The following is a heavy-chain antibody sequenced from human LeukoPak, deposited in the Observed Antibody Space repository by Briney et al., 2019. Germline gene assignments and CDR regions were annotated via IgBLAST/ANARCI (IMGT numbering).Heavy chain of an antibody. CDR1: GGSISSGDYY. CDR3: ARVGVAAKSSRYFDY. V-gene: IGHV4-31*03. Sequence: SQTLSLTCTVSGGSISSGDYYWSRIRQHPGKGLECIGYIHYSESTYYSTSLKSRVTISVDTSKKQFSLKLSSVTAADTAVYYCARVGVAAKSSRYFDYWGQGTLVTVSS. D-gene: IGHD2-15*01. CDR2: IHYSEST. J-gene: IGHJ4*02.